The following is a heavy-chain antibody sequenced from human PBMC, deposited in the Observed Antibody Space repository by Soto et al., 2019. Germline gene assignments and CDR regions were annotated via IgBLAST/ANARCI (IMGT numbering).Heavy chain of an antibody. CDR3: ARERCSGCSCYFDY. CDR1: GFTFSSYS. D-gene: IGHD2-15*01. J-gene: IGHJ4*02. Sequence: GGSLRLSCAASGFTFSSYSMNWVRQAPGKGLEWVSYISSSSSTIYYADSVKGRFTISRDNAKNSLYLQMNSLRDEDTAVYYCARERCSGCSCYFDYWGQGTLVTVSS. CDR2: ISSSSSTI. V-gene: IGHV3-48*02.